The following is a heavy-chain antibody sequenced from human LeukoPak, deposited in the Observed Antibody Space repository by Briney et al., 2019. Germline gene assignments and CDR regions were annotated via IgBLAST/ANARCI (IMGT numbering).Heavy chain of an antibody. CDR2: INPGGGST. J-gene: IGHJ3*02. V-gene: IGHV1-46*01. Sequence: ASVKVSCKASGYSFTNYYLHWVRQAPGQGFEWMGIINPGGGSTTYAQRFQGRVTMTRDTSTSTVYMELSSLRSEDTAVYYCARGGFTTMVRGVIITLDAFDIWGQGTMVTVSS. CDR1: GYSFTNYY. CDR3: ARGGFTTMVRGVIITLDAFDI. D-gene: IGHD3-10*01.